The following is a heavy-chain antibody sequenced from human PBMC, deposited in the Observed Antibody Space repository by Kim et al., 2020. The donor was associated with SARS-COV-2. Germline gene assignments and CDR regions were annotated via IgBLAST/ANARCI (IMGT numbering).Heavy chain of an antibody. CDR3: ARDPDFMKRRYGYCDL. Sequence: DSVKGRFTISRDKSKNTVFLQMDGLRAEDTAVYYCARDPDFMKRRYGYCDLWGRGALVTVSS. V-gene: IGHV3-30*01. J-gene: IGHJ2*01. D-gene: IGHD3-16*02.